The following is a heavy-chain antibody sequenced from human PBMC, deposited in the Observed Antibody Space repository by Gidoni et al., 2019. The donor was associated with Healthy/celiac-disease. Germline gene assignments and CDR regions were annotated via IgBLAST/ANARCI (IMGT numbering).Heavy chain of an antibody. D-gene: IGHD3-10*01. CDR2: ISWNSGSI. CDR1: VFTFDDYA. CDR3: AKDITPYYYGSGVIAEGASGMDV. Sequence: EVQLVESGGGLVQPGRSLQLSCAASVFTFDDYAMHYVRQAPGKGLEWVSGISWNSGSIGYADSVKGRFTISRDNAKNSLYLQMNSLRAEDTALYYCAKDITPYYYGSGVIAEGASGMDVWGQGTTVTVSS. J-gene: IGHJ6*02. V-gene: IGHV3-9*01.